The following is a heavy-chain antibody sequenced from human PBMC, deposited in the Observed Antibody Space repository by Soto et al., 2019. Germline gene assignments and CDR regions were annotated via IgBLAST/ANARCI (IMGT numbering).Heavy chain of an antibody. CDR2: ISYDGSNK. Sequence: LRLSCAASGFTFSSYGMHWVRQAPGKGLEWVAVISYDGSNKYYADSVKGRFTISRDNSKNTLYLQMNSLRAEDTAVYYCAKGQGKRYYGMDVWGQGTTVTVSS. CDR1: GFTFSSYG. V-gene: IGHV3-30*18. CDR3: AKGQGKRYYGMDV. J-gene: IGHJ6*02.